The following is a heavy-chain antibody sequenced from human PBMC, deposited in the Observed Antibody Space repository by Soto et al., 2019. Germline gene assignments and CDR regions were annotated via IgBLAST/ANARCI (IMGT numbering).Heavy chain of an antibody. CDR3: AGAGGIFDY. CDR2: INHSGST. Sequence: PSETLSLTCAVYGGSFSGYYWSWIRQPPGKGLEWIGEINHSGSTNYNPSLKSRVTISVDTSKNQFSLKLSSVTAADTAVYYCAGAGGIFDYWGQGTLVTVSS. CDR1: GGSFSGYY. J-gene: IGHJ4*02. D-gene: IGHD6-13*01. V-gene: IGHV4-34*01.